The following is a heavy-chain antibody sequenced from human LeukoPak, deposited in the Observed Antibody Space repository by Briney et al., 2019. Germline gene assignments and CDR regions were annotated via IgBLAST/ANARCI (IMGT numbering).Heavy chain of an antibody. J-gene: IGHJ4*02. D-gene: IGHD2/OR15-2a*01. CDR2: MNPNSGNT. V-gene: IGHV1-8*03. CDR3: ATEYGDH. Sequence: ASVKVSCKASGYTFTGYYMHWVRQAPGQGLEWMGWMNPNSGNTGYAQKFQGRVTITRNTSISTAYMELSSLRSEDTAVYYCATEYGDHWGQGTLVTVSS. CDR1: GYTFTGYY.